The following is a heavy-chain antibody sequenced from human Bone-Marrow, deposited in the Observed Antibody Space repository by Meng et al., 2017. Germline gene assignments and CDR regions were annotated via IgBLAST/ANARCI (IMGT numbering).Heavy chain of an antibody. CDR2: IDPKSGDT. CDR1: GYTFTGYD. Sequence: QGQLVRSGAEVKKPGASVKVPCKASGYTFTGYDMHWVRRAPGQGLEWMGRIDPKSGDTHYAQRFQGRVTMTGDTSISTAYMELSGLRSDDTAMYYCARDEDISAAGKLFGDYWGQGTLVTVSS. D-gene: IGHD6-13*01. CDR3: ARDEDISAAGKLFGDY. J-gene: IGHJ4*02. V-gene: IGHV1-2*06.